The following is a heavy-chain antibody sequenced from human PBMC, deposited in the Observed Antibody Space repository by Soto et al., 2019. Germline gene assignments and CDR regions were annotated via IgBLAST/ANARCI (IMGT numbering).Heavy chain of an antibody. CDR2: IYWDDDK. CDR3: AHRPLDYNSYAPYFDY. Sequence: QITLRETGPTLVNPTQTLTLTCTLSGFSLTTDGAGVGWIRQPPGKALEWLALIYWDDDKRYSPSLRSRLTITKDTPKNQVVLTMTNVDPVDTATYYCAHRPLDYNSYAPYFDYWGQGTLVTVSS. D-gene: IGHD4-4*01. J-gene: IGHJ4*02. V-gene: IGHV2-5*02. CDR1: GFSLTTDGAG.